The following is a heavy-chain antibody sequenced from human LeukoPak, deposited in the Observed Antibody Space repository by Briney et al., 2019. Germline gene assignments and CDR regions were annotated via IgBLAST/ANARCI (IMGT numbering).Heavy chain of an antibody. V-gene: IGHV3-30*18. CDR3: AKGRLDRCSFCPDF. CDR1: GFTFSDYA. CDR2: ISNDGSHK. D-gene: IGHD3-9*01. J-gene: IGHJ4*01. Sequence: PGGSLRLSCSASGFTFSDYAMLWARQAPREELERGAIISNDGSHKHYADSVEGRFTISRDNSKSTLYLQMSSLSAEDTAVYYCAKGRLDRCSFCPDFWGHGTLVAVSS.